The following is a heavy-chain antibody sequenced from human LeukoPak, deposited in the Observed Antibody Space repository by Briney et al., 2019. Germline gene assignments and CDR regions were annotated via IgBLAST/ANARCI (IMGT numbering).Heavy chain of an antibody. CDR1: GGSISSGGYY. D-gene: IGHD3-22*01. CDR3: ARASEDSSGFDY. J-gene: IGHJ4*02. Sequence: SQTLSLTCTVSGGSISSGGYYWNWIRQHPGKGLEWIGYIYYSGSTYYNPSLKSRVTISVDTSKNQFSLKLSSVTAADTAVYFCARASEDSSGFDYWGQGTLVTVSS. V-gene: IGHV4-31*03. CDR2: IYYSGST.